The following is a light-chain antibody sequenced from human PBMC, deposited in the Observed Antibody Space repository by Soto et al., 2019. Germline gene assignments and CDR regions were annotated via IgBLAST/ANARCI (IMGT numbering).Light chain of an antibody. CDR2: GAS. Sequence: DIVLTQSPGTLSLSPGERATLSCRASQSISNSYLAWYQQKLGQAPRLLIYGASSRATGIPDRFSGSGSGTDFILTISRVEPEDSAVYYCQQYGNSVTFGGGTKV. CDR1: QSISNSY. J-gene: IGKJ4*01. CDR3: QQYGNSVT. V-gene: IGKV3-20*01.